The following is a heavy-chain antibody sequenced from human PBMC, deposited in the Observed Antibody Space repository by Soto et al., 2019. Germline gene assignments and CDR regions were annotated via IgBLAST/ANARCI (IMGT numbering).Heavy chain of an antibody. CDR2: IKSKTDGGTT. CDR3: TTRPITIFGVVTLDYYYYYMDV. V-gene: IGHV3-15*01. J-gene: IGHJ6*03. D-gene: IGHD3-3*01. CDR1: GGPFSNAW. Sequence: GGSLRLSCGASGGPFSNAWMSRVRQAPGKGLEWVGRIKSKTDGGTTDYAAPVKGRFTISRDDSKNTLYLQMNSLKTEDTAVYYCTTRPITIFGVVTLDYYYYYMDVWGKGTTVTVSS.